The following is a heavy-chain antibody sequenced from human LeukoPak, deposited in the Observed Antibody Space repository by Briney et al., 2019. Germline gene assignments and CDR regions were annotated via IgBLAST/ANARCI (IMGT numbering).Heavy chain of an antibody. CDR2: IDYSGGT. CDR3: ARRWYHAYCDY. Sequence: SETLSLTCTVSGGSVSSGSYYWNWIRQPPGKGLEWIGCIDYSGGTYYNPSLKSRVTVSADTSKNQFSLKLTSVTAADTAVYYCARRWYHAYCDYWGQGSLVTVSS. D-gene: IGHD2-15*01. CDR1: GGSVSSGSYY. V-gene: IGHV4-61*01. J-gene: IGHJ4*02.